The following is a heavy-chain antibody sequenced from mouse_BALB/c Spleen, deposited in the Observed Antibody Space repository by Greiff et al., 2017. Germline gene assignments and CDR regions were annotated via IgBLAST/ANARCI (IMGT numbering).Heavy chain of an antibody. J-gene: IGHJ3*01. CDR3: ARHYGNPWFAY. CDR2: ISYSGST. CDR1: GYSITSDYA. V-gene: IGHV3-2*02. Sequence: EVKLLESGPGLVKPSQSLSLTCTVTGYSITSDYAWNWIRQFPGNKLEWMGYISYSGSTSYNPSLKSRISITRDTSKNQFFLQLNSVTTEDTATYYCARHYGNPWFAYWGQGTLVTVSA. D-gene: IGHD2-1*01.